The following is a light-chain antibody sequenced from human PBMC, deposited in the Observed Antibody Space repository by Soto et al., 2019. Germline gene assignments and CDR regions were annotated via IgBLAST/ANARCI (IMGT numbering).Light chain of an antibody. Sequence: EIVLTQSPVTLSLSPGERATLSCRASQSVGSSLAWYQQKPGQALRLLIYDASSRASGIPARFSGTGSGTDFTLTISSLEPEEFAVYYCQQRSNWPLTFGGGTKVEIK. V-gene: IGKV3-11*01. CDR1: QSVGSS. CDR3: QQRSNWPLT. CDR2: DAS. J-gene: IGKJ4*01.